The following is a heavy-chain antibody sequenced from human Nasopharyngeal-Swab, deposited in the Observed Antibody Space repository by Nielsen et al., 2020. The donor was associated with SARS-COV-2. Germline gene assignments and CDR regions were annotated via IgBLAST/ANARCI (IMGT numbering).Heavy chain of an antibody. V-gene: IGHV3-48*04. CDR3: ARDPDYDFWSGYSKSFDY. CDR1: GFTFSSYS. Sequence: GESLKISCAASGFTFSSYSMNWVRQAPGKGLVWVSYISSSSSTIYYADSVKGRFTISRDNAKNSLYLQMNSLRAEDTAVYYCARDPDYDFWSGYSKSFDYWGQGTLVTVSS. J-gene: IGHJ4*02. D-gene: IGHD3-3*01. CDR2: ISSSSSTI.